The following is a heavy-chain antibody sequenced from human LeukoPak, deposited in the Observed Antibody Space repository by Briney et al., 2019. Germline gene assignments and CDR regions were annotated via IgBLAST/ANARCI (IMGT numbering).Heavy chain of an antibody. CDR1: AGSICSYY. Sequence: SETLSLTSTVSAGSICSYYWSRLRQPPGKELVWIGYIYYSGSTNYDPSLKSRVTISVDTSKTQFPLKLSSVTAADTAVYYCARDNLGSYYDPLGAFDIWGQGTMVTVSS. D-gene: IGHD1-26*01. V-gene: IGHV4-59*01. J-gene: IGHJ3*02. CDR3: ARDNLGSYYDPLGAFDI. CDR2: IYYSGST.